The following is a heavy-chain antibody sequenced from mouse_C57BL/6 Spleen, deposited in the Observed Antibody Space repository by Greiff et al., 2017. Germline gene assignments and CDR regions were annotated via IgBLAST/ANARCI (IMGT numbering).Heavy chain of an antibody. D-gene: IGHD4-1*01. V-gene: IGHV1-72*01. Sequence: QVQLQQPGAELVKPGASVKLSCKASGYTFTSYWMHWVHQRPGRGLEWIGWIDPNSGGTKYNEKFKSKATLTVDKPSSTAYMQLSSLTSEDSAVYYCARSGNWDWYIDVWGTGTTVTVSS. CDR3: ARSGNWDWYIDV. CDR1: GYTFTSYW. CDR2: IDPNSGGT. J-gene: IGHJ1*03.